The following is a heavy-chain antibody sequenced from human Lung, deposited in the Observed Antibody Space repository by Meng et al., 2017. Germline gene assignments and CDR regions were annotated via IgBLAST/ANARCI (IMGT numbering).Heavy chain of an antibody. CDR1: GGAFSVYD. V-gene: IGHV4-34*01. CDR3: ARGPTKMAHDFDY. CDR2: INHSGST. D-gene: IGHD5-24*01. J-gene: IGHJ4*02. Sequence: VQLQQGGAGPLKLAETLSLPCAVSGGAFSVYDWSWIRQPPGKGLEWIGEINHSGSTNYNPSLASRATISVDTSQNNLSLKLSSVTAADSAVYDCARGPTKMAHDFDYWGQGTLVTVSS.